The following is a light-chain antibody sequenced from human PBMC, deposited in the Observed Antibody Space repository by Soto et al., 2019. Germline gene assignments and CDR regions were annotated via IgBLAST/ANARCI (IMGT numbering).Light chain of an antibody. CDR3: QQYGTSEII. CDR1: QSVSSSY. Sequence: IVFTHSPGTLSLSPGARATLSCRASQSVSSSYLAWYQQKPGQAPRLLIYGASSRATGIPDRFSGSGSGTDFTLTISRLEPEDFAVFFCQQYGTSEIIFGQGTRLEIK. CDR2: GAS. V-gene: IGKV3-20*01. J-gene: IGKJ5*01.